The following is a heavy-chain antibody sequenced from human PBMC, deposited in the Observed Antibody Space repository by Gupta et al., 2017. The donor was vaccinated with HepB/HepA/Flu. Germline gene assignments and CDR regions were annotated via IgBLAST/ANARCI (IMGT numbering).Heavy chain of an antibody. D-gene: IGHD2-2*01. CDR3: ARGGDVIVVPAADRPFYFDY. CDR1: GGSVSSGSYY. J-gene: IGHJ4*02. V-gene: IGHV4-61*01. Sequence: QVQLQESGPRLVKPSETLSLACIVSGGSVSSGSYYWSWIRQPPGKGLECIGYIHTRGSTNYSPSLKGRATISVDTSRNRFSLNLASVTAADTATYYCARGGDVIVVPAADRPFYFDYWGQGILVTVSS. CDR2: IHTRGST.